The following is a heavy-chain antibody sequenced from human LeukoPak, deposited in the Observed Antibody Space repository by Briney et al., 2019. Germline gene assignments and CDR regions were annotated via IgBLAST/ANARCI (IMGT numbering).Heavy chain of an antibody. D-gene: IGHD2-8*01. V-gene: IGHV3-23*01. CDR3: GKSRSCTNNICHGDFDD. J-gene: IGHJ4*03. Sequence: RGCLRLSRAASGFTLSNYAMSWVRHAPRKGLEWGSGISGSGGDTDYTDSVKGGFTISRDTPTNTLFLQMTSLRAEDTAVFYCGKSRSCTNNICHGDFDDWGQGTLVTVSS. CDR1: GFTLSNYA. CDR2: ISGSGGDT.